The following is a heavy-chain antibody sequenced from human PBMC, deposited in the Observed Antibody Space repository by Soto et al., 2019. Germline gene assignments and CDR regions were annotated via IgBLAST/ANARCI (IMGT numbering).Heavy chain of an antibody. Sequence: EVQLVEAGGGLVQPGGSLRLSCAASGFTFSSYSMNWVRQAPGKGLEWVSYISSSSSTIYYADSVKGRFTISRDNAQNTLYLQMNSLSAEDTAVYYWARIGRLRWGDYWGQGTLVTVSS. CDR2: ISSSSSTI. CDR3: ARIGRLRWGDY. V-gene: IGHV3-48*01. D-gene: IGHD4-17*01. CDR1: GFTFSSYS. J-gene: IGHJ4*02.